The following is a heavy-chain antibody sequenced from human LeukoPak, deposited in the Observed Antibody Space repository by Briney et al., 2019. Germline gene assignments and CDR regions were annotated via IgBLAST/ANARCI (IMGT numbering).Heavy chain of an antibody. J-gene: IGHJ6*02. CDR3: ARGRQHYYYGMDV. Sequence: SETLSLTCTVSGGSISSYYWNWIRQPAGKGLEWVGRIYTSGSTNYNPSLKSRVSMSVDTSKNQFSLKLSSVTAADTAVYYCARGRQHYYYGMDVWGQGTTVTVSS. CDR2: IYTSGST. CDR1: GGSISSYY. D-gene: IGHD6-13*01. V-gene: IGHV4-4*07.